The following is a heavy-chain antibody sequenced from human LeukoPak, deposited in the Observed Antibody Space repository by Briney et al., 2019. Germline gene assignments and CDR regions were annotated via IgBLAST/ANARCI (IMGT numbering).Heavy chain of an antibody. Sequence: PSGTLSLTCTVSGGSISSYYWSWIRQPAGKGLEWIGRIYTSGSTNYNPSLKSRVTISVDTSKNQFSLKLSSVTAADTAVYYCARERLWFGELGDAFDIWGQGTMVTVSS. CDR3: ARERLWFGELGDAFDI. CDR1: GGSISSYY. J-gene: IGHJ3*02. CDR2: IYTSGST. V-gene: IGHV4-4*07. D-gene: IGHD3-10*01.